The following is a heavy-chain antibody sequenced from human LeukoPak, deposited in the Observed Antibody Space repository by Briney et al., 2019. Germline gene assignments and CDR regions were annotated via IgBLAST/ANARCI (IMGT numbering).Heavy chain of an antibody. CDR1: GGSISCGDYY. Sequence: SETLSLTCTVSGGSISCGDYYWSWIRQSPGKGLEWIGYIYYSGSTYYNPSLKSRVTISVDTSKNQFSLKLSSVTAADTAVYYCARSYDFWSGLYFDYWGQGTLVTVSS. V-gene: IGHV4-30-4*01. CDR2: IYYSGST. D-gene: IGHD3-3*01. J-gene: IGHJ4*02. CDR3: ARSYDFWSGLYFDY.